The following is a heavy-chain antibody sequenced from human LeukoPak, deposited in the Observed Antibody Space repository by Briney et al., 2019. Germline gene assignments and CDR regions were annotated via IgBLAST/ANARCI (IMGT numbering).Heavy chain of an antibody. V-gene: IGHV1-69*13. Sequence: SVKVSCKASGGTFSSYAISWVRQAPGQGLEWMGGIIPIFGTANYAQKFQGRVTIAADESTSTAYMELSSLRSEDTAVYYCARDRIAVAGTRYYYYGMDVWGQGTTVTVSS. CDR3: ARDRIAVAGTRYYYYGMDV. CDR2: IIPIFGTA. CDR1: GGTFSSYA. J-gene: IGHJ6*02. D-gene: IGHD6-19*01.